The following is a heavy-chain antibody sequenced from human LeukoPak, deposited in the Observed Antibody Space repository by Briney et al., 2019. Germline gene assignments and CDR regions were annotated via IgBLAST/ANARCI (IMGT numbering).Heavy chain of an antibody. J-gene: IGHJ6*03. CDR3: ARLRPGRIPIFGVFTASPYYYMDV. V-gene: IGHV4-34*01. CDR2: INHSGST. D-gene: IGHD3-3*01. CDR1: GGSFSGYY. Sequence: SETLSLTCAVYGGSFSGYYWSWIRQPPGKGLEWIGEINHSGSTNYNPSLKNRVTISVDTSKNQFSLKLSSVTAADTAVYYCARLRPGRIPIFGVFTASPYYYMDVWGKGTTVTVSS.